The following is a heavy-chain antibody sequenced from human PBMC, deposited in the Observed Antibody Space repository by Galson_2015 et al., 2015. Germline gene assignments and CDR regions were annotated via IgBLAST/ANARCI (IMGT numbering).Heavy chain of an antibody. CDR1: GGTFTSSA. J-gene: IGHJ5*02. CDR3: AADLGGLGLWFDP. CDR2: IVVGSGNT. V-gene: IGHV1-58*02. Sequence: SVKVSCKASGGTFTSSAMQWVRQARGQRLEWIGWIVVGSGNTNYAQKFQERVTITRDMSTSTAYMELSSLRSEDTAVYYCAADLGGLGLWFDPWGQGTLVTVSS. D-gene: IGHD3-16*01.